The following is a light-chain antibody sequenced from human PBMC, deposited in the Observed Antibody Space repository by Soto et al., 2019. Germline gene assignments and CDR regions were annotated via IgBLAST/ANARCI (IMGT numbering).Light chain of an antibody. V-gene: IGKV3-20*01. J-gene: IGKJ1*01. Sequence: EIVLTQSPGTLSLSPGERATLSCRASQSVSSSYLAWYQQKPGQPHRLLIYGAYSRATGIQDRFSGSGSGTDFTLTIRRLEPEDFAVFYCQHYDSLPITFGQGTKVDIK. CDR1: QSVSSSY. CDR3: QHYDSLPIT. CDR2: GAY.